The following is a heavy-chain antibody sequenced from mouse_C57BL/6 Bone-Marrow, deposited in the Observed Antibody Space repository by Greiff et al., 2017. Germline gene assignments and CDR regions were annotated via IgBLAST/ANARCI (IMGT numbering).Heavy chain of an antibody. CDR2: ISSGGDYI. CDR3: TRGIDDGYSFAY. J-gene: IGHJ3*01. D-gene: IGHD2-3*01. CDR1: GFTFSSYA. V-gene: IGHV5-9-1*02. Sequence: EVQLVESGEGLVKPGGSLKLSCAASGFTFSSYAMSWVRQTPEKRLEWVAYISSGGDYIYYADTVKGRFTISRDNARNTLYLQMSSLKSEDTAMYYCTRGIDDGYSFAYWGQGTLVTVSA.